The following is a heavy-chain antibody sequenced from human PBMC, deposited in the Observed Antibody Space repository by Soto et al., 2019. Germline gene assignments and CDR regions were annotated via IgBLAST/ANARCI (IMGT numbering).Heavy chain of an antibody. D-gene: IGHD6-13*01. Sequence: GGSLRLSCAASGFTFTDYALSWVRQAPGKGLEWVATISGIGGSTYLADSVKGRLSISRDNSKNTVSLLMNSLRAEDTAVYFCARGSSGDSSSWYYFDDWGRGTLVTVYS. CDR1: GFTFTDYA. J-gene: IGHJ4*02. CDR2: ISGIGGST. CDR3: ARGSSGDSSSWYYFDD. V-gene: IGHV3-23*01.